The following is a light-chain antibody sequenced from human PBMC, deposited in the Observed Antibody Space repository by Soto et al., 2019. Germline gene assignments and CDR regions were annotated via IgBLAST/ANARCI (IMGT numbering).Light chain of an antibody. CDR2: GAS. Sequence: EIVLTQSPGTLSLSPGERATLSCRASQSVNNNYLAWYQQKPGQAPRLIIYGASRRATGMPDRFSGSGSGTDFTLTISRLEPEDFAVYSWQQYGSSPLTFSSGTKVQIK. CDR3: QQYGSSPLT. J-gene: IGKJ4*01. CDR1: QSVNNNY. V-gene: IGKV3-20*01.